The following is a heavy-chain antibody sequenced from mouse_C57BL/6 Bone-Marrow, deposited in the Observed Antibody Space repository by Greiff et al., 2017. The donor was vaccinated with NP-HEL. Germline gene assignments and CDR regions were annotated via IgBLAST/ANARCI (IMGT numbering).Heavy chain of an antibody. CDR2: IDPENGDT. J-gene: IGHJ3*01. Sequence: VQLQQSGAELVRPGASVKLSCTASGFNIKDDYMHWVKQRPEQGLEWIGWIDPENGDTEYASKFQGKATITADTSSNTAYLQRSSLTSEDTAVYYCTTSSGYFAYWGQGTLVTVSA. CDR3: TTSSGYFAY. CDR1: GFNIKDDY. V-gene: IGHV14-4*01. D-gene: IGHD3-2*02.